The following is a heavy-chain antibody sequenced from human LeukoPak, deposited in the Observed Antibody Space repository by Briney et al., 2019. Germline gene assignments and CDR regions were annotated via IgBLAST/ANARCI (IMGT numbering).Heavy chain of an antibody. Sequence: PSETLSLTCTVSGGSISSYYWSWIRQPPGKRLEWIGYIYYSGSTNYNPSLKSRVTISVDTSKNQFSLKLSSVTAADTAVYYCARVGYYDSSGYDKYFQHWGQGTLVTVSS. CDR3: ARVGYYDSSGYDKYFQH. V-gene: IGHV4-59*01. CDR1: GGSISSYY. J-gene: IGHJ1*01. D-gene: IGHD3-22*01. CDR2: IYYSGST.